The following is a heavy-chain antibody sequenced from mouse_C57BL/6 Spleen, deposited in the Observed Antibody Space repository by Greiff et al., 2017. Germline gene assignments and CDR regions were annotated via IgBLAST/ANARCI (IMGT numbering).Heavy chain of an antibody. CDR1: GFSLSTFGMG. D-gene: IGHD2-3*01. CDR2: PWWDDAK. Sequence: QVTLKVSGPGILQPSPTLSLTCSFSGFSLSTFGMGVGWIRQPSGKGLEWLAHPWWDDAKYYNPALNSPPTISKDTSKNQVFLKIANVDTADTATYYCARISDDGYLYCYAMDYWGQGTLVTVSS. V-gene: IGHV8-8*01. CDR3: ARISDDGYLYCYAMDY. J-gene: IGHJ4*01.